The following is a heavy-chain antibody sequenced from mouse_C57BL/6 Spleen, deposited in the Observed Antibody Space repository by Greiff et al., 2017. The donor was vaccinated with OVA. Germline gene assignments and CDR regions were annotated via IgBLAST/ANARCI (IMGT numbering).Heavy chain of an antibody. J-gene: IGHJ2*01. CDR2: IDPETGGT. CDR3: PTVVPDWYYFDY. CDR1: GYTFTDYE. V-gene: IGHV1-15*01. D-gene: IGHD1-1*01. Sequence: SGAELVRPGASVTLSCKASGYTFTDYEMHWVKQTPVHGLEWIGAIDPETGGTAYTQKFKGKAILTADKSSSTDYMELRSLTSEDSAVYYCPTVVPDWYYFDYWGQGTTLTVSS.